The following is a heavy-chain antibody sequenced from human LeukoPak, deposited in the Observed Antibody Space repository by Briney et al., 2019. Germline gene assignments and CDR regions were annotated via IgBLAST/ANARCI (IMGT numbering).Heavy chain of an antibody. Sequence: HSGGSLRLSCAASGFTFSSYAMSWVRQAPGKGLEWVSAISGSGGSTYYADSVKGRFTISRDNSKNTLYLQMNSLRAEDTAVYYCAKVGANILLWFGDYWGQGTLVTVSS. J-gene: IGHJ4*02. D-gene: IGHD3-10*01. CDR2: ISGSGGST. CDR1: GFTFSSYA. CDR3: AKVGANILLWFGDY. V-gene: IGHV3-23*01.